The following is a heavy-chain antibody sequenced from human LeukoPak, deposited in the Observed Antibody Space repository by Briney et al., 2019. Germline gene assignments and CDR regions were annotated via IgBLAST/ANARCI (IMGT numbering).Heavy chain of an antibody. CDR2: IYYSGSS. D-gene: IGHD2-15*01. J-gene: IGHJ5*02. CDR1: SGSISSYY. CDR3: ARGGYCSGGSCYSSHPNWFGP. Sequence: SETLSLTCTVSSGSISSYYWSWIRQPPGKGLEWIGSIYYSGSSYYNPSLKSRVTISVDTSKNQFSLKLSSVTAADTAVYYCARGGYCSGGSCYSSHPNWFGPWGQGTLVTVSS. V-gene: IGHV4-59*01.